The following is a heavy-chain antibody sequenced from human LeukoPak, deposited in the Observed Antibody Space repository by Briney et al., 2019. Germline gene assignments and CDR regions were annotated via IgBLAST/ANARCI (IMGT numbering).Heavy chain of an antibody. Sequence: GASVKVSCKASGYTFTSYGISWVRQAPGQGLEWMGWISAYNGNTNYAQKLQGRVTMTTDTSTSTAYMELRSLRSDDTAVYYCARDRQQLVTRLAWFDPWGQGTLVTVSS. J-gene: IGHJ5*02. D-gene: IGHD6-13*01. V-gene: IGHV1-18*01. CDR3: ARDRQQLVTRLAWFDP. CDR1: GYTFTSYG. CDR2: ISAYNGNT.